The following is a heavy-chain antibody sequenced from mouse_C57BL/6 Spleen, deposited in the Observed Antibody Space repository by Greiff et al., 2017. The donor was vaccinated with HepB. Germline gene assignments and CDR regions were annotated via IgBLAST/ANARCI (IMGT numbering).Heavy chain of an antibody. D-gene: IGHD1-1*01. Sequence: VQLQQSGAELARPGASVKLSCKASGYTFTSYGISWVKQRTGQGLEWIGEIYPRSGNTYYNEKFKGKATLTADKSSSTAYMELRSLTSEDSAVYFCARFDYGSSYEFAYWGQGTLVTVSA. V-gene: IGHV1-81*01. CDR2: IYPRSGNT. CDR1: GYTFTSYG. CDR3: ARFDYGSSYEFAY. J-gene: IGHJ3*01.